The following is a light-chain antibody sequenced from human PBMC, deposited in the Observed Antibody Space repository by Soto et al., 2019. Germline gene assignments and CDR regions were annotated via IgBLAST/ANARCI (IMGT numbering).Light chain of an antibody. CDR1: QSVGNT. Sequence: EIVLTQSPATLSVSPGERATLSCRASQSVGNTLAWYQQQPGQTPRLLLYGASTTATGIPARFSGSGSGTEFTLTIDSLQSEDFAVYYCLHYKDWPRWTFGQGTKVDIK. CDR2: GAS. V-gene: IGKV3-15*01. CDR3: LHYKDWPRWT. J-gene: IGKJ1*01.